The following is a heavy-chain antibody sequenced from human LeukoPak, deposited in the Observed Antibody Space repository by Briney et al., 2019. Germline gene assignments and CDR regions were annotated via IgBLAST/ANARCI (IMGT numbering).Heavy chain of an antibody. CDR3: ARLGAVAGQSHFNYYYYYGMDV. D-gene: IGHD6-19*01. CDR1: GGSLTLYY. CDR2: IYYSGST. J-gene: IGHJ6*02. Sequence: PSETLSLTCTVSGGSLTLYYWSWVRQPPGKGLEWIGYIYYSGSTNYNPSLKSRLTISLDTSKSQFSLKLSSVTAADTAVYYCARLGAVAGQSHFNYYYYYGMDVWGQGTTVTVSS. V-gene: IGHV4-59*08.